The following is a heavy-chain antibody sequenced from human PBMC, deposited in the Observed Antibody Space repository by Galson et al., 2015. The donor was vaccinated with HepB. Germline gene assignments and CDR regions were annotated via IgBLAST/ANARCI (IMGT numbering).Heavy chain of an antibody. CDR3: ARDGPGAGGKREYFQH. CDR2: IWYDGSNK. CDR1: GFTFSSYG. D-gene: IGHD3-16*01. J-gene: IGHJ1*01. V-gene: IGHV3-33*01. Sequence: SLRLSCAASGFTFSSYGMHWVRQAPGKGLEWVAVIWYDGSNKYYADSVKGRFTISRDNSKNTLYLQMNSLRAEDTAVYYCARDGPGAGGKREYFQHWGQGTLVTVSS.